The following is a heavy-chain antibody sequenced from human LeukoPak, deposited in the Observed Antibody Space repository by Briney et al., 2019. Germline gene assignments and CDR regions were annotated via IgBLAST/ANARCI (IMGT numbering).Heavy chain of an antibody. D-gene: IGHD3-10*01. V-gene: IGHV3-66*01. CDR2: IYSGGST. Sequence: GGSLRLSFAASGFTVSSNYMSWVRQAPGKGLEWVSVIYSGGSTYYADSVKGRFTISRDNSKNTLYLQMNSLRAEDTAVYYCARGGRITMVRGVIDYWGQGTLVTVSS. CDR1: GFTVSSNY. CDR3: ARGGRITMVRGVIDY. J-gene: IGHJ4*02.